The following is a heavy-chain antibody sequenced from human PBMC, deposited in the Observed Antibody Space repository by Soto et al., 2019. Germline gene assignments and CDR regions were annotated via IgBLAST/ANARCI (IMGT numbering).Heavy chain of an antibody. J-gene: IGHJ6*02. V-gene: IGHV3-30*03. CDR3: ARGHTPNWYYYYFGMDV. Sequence: QVQVVESGGGVVQPGRSLRLSCAASGFTFRSYAMHWVRQAPGKGLEWVAVISYDGVTIYHVDSVKGRFTISRDNSKDTLYLQMDSLRAADTAVYYCARGHTPNWYYYYFGMDVWGQGTTVTVSS. D-gene: IGHD1-1*01. CDR2: ISYDGVTI. CDR1: GFTFRSYA.